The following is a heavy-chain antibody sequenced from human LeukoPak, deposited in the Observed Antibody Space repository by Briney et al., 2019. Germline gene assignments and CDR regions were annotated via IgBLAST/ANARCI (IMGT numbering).Heavy chain of an antibody. CDR2: ISWNSGSI. V-gene: IGHV3-9*01. J-gene: IGHJ4*02. D-gene: IGHD4-17*01. Sequence: PGGSLRLSCAASGFTFDDYAMHWVRQAPGKGLEWVSGISWNSGSIGYADSVKGRFTISRDNSRDTLYLQMNSLRAEDTAVYYCAKLSGETTAPYWGQGTLVTVSS. CDR3: AKLSGETTAPY. CDR1: GFTFDDYA.